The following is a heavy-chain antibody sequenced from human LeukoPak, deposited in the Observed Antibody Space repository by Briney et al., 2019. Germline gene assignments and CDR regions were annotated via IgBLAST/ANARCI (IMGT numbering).Heavy chain of an antibody. CDR3: TTDRTMIVAGGMDV. Sequence: GGSLRLSCAVSGFTFRNAWMSWVRQAPGQGLEWVGRIKSKTDDGTIDYAAPVKDRFTISRDDSKNTLYLQMNSLITEDTAVYYCTTDRTMIVAGGMDVWGQGTTVTVFS. V-gene: IGHV3-15*01. D-gene: IGHD3-22*01. J-gene: IGHJ6*02. CDR1: GFTFRNAW. CDR2: IKSKTDDGTI.